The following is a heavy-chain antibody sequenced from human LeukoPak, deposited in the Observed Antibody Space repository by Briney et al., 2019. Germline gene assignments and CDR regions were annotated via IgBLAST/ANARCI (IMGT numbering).Heavy chain of an antibody. CDR2: IYSGGNT. D-gene: IGHD2-21*01. CDR3: AKDRLLNCRGDCYIFDY. CDR1: GFPVSINS. Sequence: PGGSLRLSCTVSGFPVSINSMSWVRQAPGEGLEWVSFIYSGGNTHYSDSVKGRFTISRDNSKNTLYLQLNGLRTEDTALYYCAKDRLLNCRGDCYIFDYWGQGTLVTVSS. J-gene: IGHJ4*02. V-gene: IGHV3-53*01.